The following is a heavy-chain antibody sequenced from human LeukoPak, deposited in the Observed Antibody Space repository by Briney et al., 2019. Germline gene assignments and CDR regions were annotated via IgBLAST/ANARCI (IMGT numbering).Heavy chain of an antibody. CDR3: ARGGYVSDY. CDR2: IEQDGSEK. CDR1: GFTFSSYW. J-gene: IGHJ4*02. D-gene: IGHD5-12*01. V-gene: IGHV3-7*04. Sequence: TGGSLRLSCAASGFTFSSYWMTWVRQAPGEGLEWVANIEQDGSEKYYVDSVKGRLTISRDNAENSLYLQMNSLRAEDTAVYYCARGGYVSDYWGQGTLVTVSS.